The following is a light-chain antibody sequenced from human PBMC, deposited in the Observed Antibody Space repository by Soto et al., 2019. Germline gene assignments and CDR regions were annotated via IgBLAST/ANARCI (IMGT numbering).Light chain of an antibody. CDR1: QSVSSSY. J-gene: IGKJ1*01. CDR2: GVS. V-gene: IGKV3-20*01. Sequence: EILLRQSPGTLSLSPGERATLSCRASQSVSSSYLAWYQQKPGQTPRLLIHGVSSRATGIPDRFSGSGSGTDFTLTISRLEPEDFAVYYCHQYGKSPWTFGQGTKVDIK. CDR3: HQYGKSPWT.